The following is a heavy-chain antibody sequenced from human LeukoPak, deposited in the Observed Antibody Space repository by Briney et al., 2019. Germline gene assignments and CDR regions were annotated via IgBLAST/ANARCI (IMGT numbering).Heavy chain of an antibody. CDR3: AKGRYCSSTSCYQVWFDP. J-gene: IGHJ5*02. CDR2: ISGSGGST. Sequence: GGCLRLSCAASGFTFSSYAMSWVRQAPGKGLEWVSAISGSGGSTYYADSVKGRFTISRDNSKNTLYLQMNSLRAEDTAVYYCAKGRYCSSTSCYQVWFDPWGQGTLVTVSS. D-gene: IGHD2-2*01. V-gene: IGHV3-23*01. CDR1: GFTFSSYA.